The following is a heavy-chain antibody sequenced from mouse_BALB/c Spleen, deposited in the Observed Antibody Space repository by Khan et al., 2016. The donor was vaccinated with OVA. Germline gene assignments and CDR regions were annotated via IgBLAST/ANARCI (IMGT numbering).Heavy chain of an antibody. V-gene: IGHV3-2*02. CDR2: ISYSGST. CDR3: ARTARIKY. CDR1: GHSITSGYG. J-gene: IGHJ2*01. Sequence: EVKLLESGPGLVKPSQSLSLTCTVTGHSITSGYGWNWIRQFPGNKLEWMGYISYSGSTNYNPSLKSRISITRVTSKNQFFLQLNSVTTEDTATYYCARTARIKYWGQGTTLTVSS. D-gene: IGHD1-2*01.